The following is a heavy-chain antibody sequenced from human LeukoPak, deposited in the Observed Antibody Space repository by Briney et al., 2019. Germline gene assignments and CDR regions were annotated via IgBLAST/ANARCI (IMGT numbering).Heavy chain of an antibody. CDR3: VRVPRDYDSSGFLL. V-gene: IGHV1-18*01. J-gene: IGHJ4*02. CDR2: ISAYNGKT. D-gene: IGHD3-22*01. Sequence: ASVKVSCKASGYTLISYGMSWVRQAPGQGLEWMGWISAYNGKTQFAQKFQGRVTMTTDTTTSTAYMELRSLRSDDTAVYYCVRVPRDYDSSGFLLWGQGTVVTASS. CDR1: GYTLISYG.